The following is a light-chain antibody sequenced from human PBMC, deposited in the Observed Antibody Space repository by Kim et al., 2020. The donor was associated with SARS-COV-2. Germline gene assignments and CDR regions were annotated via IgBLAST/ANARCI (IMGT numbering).Light chain of an antibody. CDR3: QVWDSRTVV. Sequence: VALGKEAPLPGGGSKIENENVHWYHQRPGKAPGLVMYRDKKRPSEIPERLSGSNSGNTATLTINRVEPGDEGDYYCQVWDSRTVVFGGGTQLTVL. V-gene: IGLV3-9*01. CDR1: KIENEN. CDR2: RDK. J-gene: IGLJ2*01.